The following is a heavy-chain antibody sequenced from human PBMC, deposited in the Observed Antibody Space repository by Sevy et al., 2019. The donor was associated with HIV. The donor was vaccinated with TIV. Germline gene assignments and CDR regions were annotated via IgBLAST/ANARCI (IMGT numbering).Heavy chain of an antibody. Sequence: GGSLRLSCVASGFTFSDHYMEWVRQAPGKGLEWVGRTRNKADGYTTEYAASVKARFTISRDESKSSLYVQMNSLKAEDTAVYYSATHAGIAAAGRVFDYWGQGTLVTVSS. CDR3: ATHAGIAAAGRVFDY. D-gene: IGHD6-13*01. J-gene: IGHJ4*02. V-gene: IGHV3-72*01. CDR1: GFTFSDHY. CDR2: TRNKADGYTT.